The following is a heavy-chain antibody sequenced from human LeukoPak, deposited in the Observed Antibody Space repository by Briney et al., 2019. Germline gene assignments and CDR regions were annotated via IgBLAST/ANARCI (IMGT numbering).Heavy chain of an antibody. CDR1: GYTFTSYG. CDR2: ISAYNGNT. D-gene: IGHD3-10*01. Sequence: ASVKVSCKASGYTFTSYGISWVRQAPGQGLEWMGWISAYNGNTNYAQELQGRVTMTTDTSTSTAYMELRSLRSDDTAVYYCARRKAYGSGSYSPPEYYYYYYYMDVWGKGTTVTISS. V-gene: IGHV1-18*01. CDR3: ARRKAYGSGSYSPPEYYYYYYYMDV. J-gene: IGHJ6*03.